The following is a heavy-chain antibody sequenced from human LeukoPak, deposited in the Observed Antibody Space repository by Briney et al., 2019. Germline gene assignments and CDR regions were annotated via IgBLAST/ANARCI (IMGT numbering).Heavy chain of an antibody. J-gene: IGHJ6*02. CDR1: GFTFSSYG. V-gene: IGHV3-30*18. CDR2: ISYDGSNK. CDR3: AKDLRWLASGGMDV. D-gene: IGHD4-23*01. Sequence: GRSLRLSCAASGFTFSSYGMHWVRQAPGKGLEWVAVISYDGSNKYYADSVKGRFTISRDNSKNTLYLQMNSLRAEDTAVYYCAKDLRWLASGGMDVRGQGTTVTVSS.